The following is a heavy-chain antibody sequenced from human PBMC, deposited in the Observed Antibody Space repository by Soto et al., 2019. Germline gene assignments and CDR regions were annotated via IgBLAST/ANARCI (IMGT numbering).Heavy chain of an antibody. D-gene: IGHD6-6*01. J-gene: IGHJ5*02. V-gene: IGHV3-9*01. CDR3: VKASTYSSSQGWFDP. Sequence: GGSLRLSCAASGFIFDGYAMNWVRQPPGKGLEWVSGISWNSGNIDYADSVKGRLTISRDNAKNSLYLQMNSLRAEDTALYYCVKASTYSSSQGWFDPWGQGTMVTVSS. CDR2: ISWNSGNI. CDR1: GFIFDGYA.